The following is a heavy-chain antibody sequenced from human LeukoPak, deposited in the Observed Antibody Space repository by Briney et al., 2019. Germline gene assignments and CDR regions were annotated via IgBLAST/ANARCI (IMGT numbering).Heavy chain of an antibody. CDR3: ARDPGRWQQSTEFDS. J-gene: IGHJ4*02. CDR2: ISSTSNPI. V-gene: IGHV3-48*02. D-gene: IGHD5-24*01. CDR1: GXTFRTYG. Sequence: PGGSLRLSCAASGXTFRTYGMNWVRQAPGKGLEWVSYISSTSNPIYYADSVKGRFTISRDNAKNSLYLQMNSLGDEDTAVYYCARDPGRWQQSTEFDSWGQGTLVTVSS.